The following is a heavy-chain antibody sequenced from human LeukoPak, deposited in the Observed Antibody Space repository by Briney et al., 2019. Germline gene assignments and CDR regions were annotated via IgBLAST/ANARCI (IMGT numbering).Heavy chain of an antibody. Sequence: GGSLRLSCAASVFTFCSYWMHWVRHAPGKGLVWVSRINTDGSSTSYADSVKGRFTISRDNAKNTLYLQMNSLSAEDTAVYYCAREGCSSTSCYRYFDYWGQGTLVTVSS. J-gene: IGHJ4*02. V-gene: IGHV3-74*01. CDR2: INTDGSST. CDR1: VFTFCSYW. CDR3: AREGCSSTSCYRYFDY. D-gene: IGHD2-2*01.